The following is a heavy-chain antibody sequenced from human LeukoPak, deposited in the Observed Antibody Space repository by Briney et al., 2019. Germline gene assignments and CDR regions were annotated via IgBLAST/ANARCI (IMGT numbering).Heavy chain of an antibody. J-gene: IGHJ3*01. D-gene: IGHD1-26*01. CDR1: GGSISTYY. V-gene: IGHV4-59*01. CDR2: IDYSGST. Sequence: SETLSLTCIVSGGSISTYYWSWIRQPPGKGLEWIGYIDYSGSTNYNPSLKSRVTISLDTSKNQFSVKLSSLTTADTAVYYCARGRRSSGRHDAFDVWGQGTMVTVSS. CDR3: ARGRRSSGRHDAFDV.